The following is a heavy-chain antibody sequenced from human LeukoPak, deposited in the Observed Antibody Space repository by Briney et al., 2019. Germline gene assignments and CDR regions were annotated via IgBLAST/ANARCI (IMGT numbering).Heavy chain of an antibody. J-gene: IGHJ4*02. D-gene: IGHD6-19*01. CDR2: IYTSGST. CDR3: ASDVRGQWPYYFDY. V-gene: IGHV4-4*07. CDR1: GGSISSYS. Sequence: PSETLSLTCTVSGGSISSYSWSWIRQPAGKGLEWIGRIYTSGSTNYNPSLKSRVTMSVDTSKNQFSLKLSSVTAADTAVYYCASDVRGQWPYYFDYWGQGTLVTVSS.